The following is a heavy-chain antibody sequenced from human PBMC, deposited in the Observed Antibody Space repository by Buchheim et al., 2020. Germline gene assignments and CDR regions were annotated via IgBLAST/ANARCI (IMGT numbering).Heavy chain of an antibody. Sequence: EVQLLESGGGLVQPGGSLRLSCAASGFTFSSYAMSWVRQAPGKGLEWVSAISGSGGSTYYADSVKGRFTISRDNSKNTLYLQMNSLRAEDTAVYYCEKLSVDTAMPSSLYYYYGMDVWGQGTT. V-gene: IGHV3-23*01. D-gene: IGHD5-18*01. CDR3: EKLSVDTAMPSSLYYYYGMDV. J-gene: IGHJ6*02. CDR1: GFTFSSYA. CDR2: ISGSGGST.